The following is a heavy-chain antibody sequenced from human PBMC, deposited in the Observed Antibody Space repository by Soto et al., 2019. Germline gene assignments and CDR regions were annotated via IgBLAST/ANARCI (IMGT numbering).Heavy chain of an antibody. CDR3: ARTSVAQSEDYFDY. CDR2: TSSNNGKT. J-gene: IGHJ4*02. D-gene: IGHD5-12*01. CDR1: GYRFTTYG. Sequence: GASVKVSCKTSGYRFTTYGISWVRQAPGQGLEWMGWTSSNNGKTKYAQKFQGRVTMTTDKSTNTVHMELRSLRSGDTAVYYCARTSVAQSEDYFDYWGQGTLVTVSS. V-gene: IGHV1-18*01.